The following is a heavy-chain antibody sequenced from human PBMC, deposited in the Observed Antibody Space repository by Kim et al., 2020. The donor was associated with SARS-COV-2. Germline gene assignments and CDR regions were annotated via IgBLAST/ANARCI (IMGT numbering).Heavy chain of an antibody. J-gene: IGHJ5*02. Sequence: ASVKVSCKASGYTFTSYAMHWVRQAPGQRLEWMGWINAGNGNTKYSQKFQGRVTITRDTSASTAYMELSSLRSEDTAVYYCARYRPIVVVPAATRGWFDPWGQGTLVTVSS. D-gene: IGHD2-2*01. CDR3: ARYRPIVVVPAATRGWFDP. V-gene: IGHV1-3*01. CDR1: GYTFTSYA. CDR2: INAGNGNT.